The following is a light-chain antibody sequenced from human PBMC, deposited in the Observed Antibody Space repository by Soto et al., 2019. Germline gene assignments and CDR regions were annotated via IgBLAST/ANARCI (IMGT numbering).Light chain of an antibody. V-gene: IGKV3-20*01. CDR2: DAS. CDR1: QSVSSNY. J-gene: IGKJ1*01. Sequence: EIVLTQSPGTLSLSPGERATLSCRASQSVSSNYLACYQQKPGQPPRLLISDASSRATGIPDRFSGSGSGTDFTLTISGLEREDFAVYYCQHYGRSPPSWTFGQGTKVEIK. CDR3: QHYGRSPPSWT.